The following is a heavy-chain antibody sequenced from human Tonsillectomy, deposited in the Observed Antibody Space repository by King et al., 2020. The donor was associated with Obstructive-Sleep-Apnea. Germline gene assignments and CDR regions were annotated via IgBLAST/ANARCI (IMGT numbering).Heavy chain of an antibody. J-gene: IGHJ3*02. Sequence: VQLQQWGAGLLKPSETLSLTCAVYGGSFSGYYWSWIRQPPGKGLEWIGEINHSGSTNYNPSLKSRVTISVETSKNQVSLKLSSVTAADTAVYYCARAAYYYDSSGYYPDLNAFDIWGQGTMVTVSS. CDR2: INHSGST. CDR1: GGSFSGYY. CDR3: ARAAYYYDSSGYYPDLNAFDI. V-gene: IGHV4-34*01. D-gene: IGHD3-22*01.